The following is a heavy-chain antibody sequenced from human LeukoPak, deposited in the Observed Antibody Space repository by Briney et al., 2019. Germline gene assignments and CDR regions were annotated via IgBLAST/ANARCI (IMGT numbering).Heavy chain of an antibody. CDR3: ARDSMYSSSWPQKTYYYYYMDV. V-gene: IGHV3-30*04. CDR2: ISYDGSNK. CDR1: GFTFSSYA. J-gene: IGHJ6*03. D-gene: IGHD6-13*01. Sequence: GGSLRLSCAASGFTFSSYAMHWVRQAPGKGLEWVAVISYDGSNKYYADSVKGRFTISRDNSKNTLYLQMNSLRAEGTAVYYCARDSMYSSSWPQKTYYYYYMDVWGKGTTVTVSS.